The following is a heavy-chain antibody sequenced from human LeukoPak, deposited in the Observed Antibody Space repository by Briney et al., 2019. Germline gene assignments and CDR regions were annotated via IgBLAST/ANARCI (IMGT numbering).Heavy chain of an antibody. V-gene: IGHV4-39*01. Sequence: PSETLSLTCTVSGGSISSSSYYWGWIRQPPGKGLEWIGSIYYSGSTYYNPSLKSRVTISVDTSKNQFSLKLSSVTAADTAVYYCARARGNYYDSSGYYQSLSRCYGMDVWGQGTTVTVSS. CDR1: GGSISSSSYY. D-gene: IGHD3-22*01. CDR3: ARARGNYYDSSGYYQSLSRCYGMDV. CDR2: IYYSGST. J-gene: IGHJ6*02.